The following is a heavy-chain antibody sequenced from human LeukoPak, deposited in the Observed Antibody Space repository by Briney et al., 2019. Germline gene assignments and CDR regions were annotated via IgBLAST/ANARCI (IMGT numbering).Heavy chain of an antibody. D-gene: IGHD1-26*01. CDR2: ISAYNGNT. V-gene: IGHV1-18*01. CDR1: GYTFTSYG. J-gene: IGHJ5*02. CDR3: AVGVGAIPNWFDP. Sequence: ASVKVSFKASGYTFTSYGISWVRQTPGQGLEGMGWISAYNGNTNYSQKLQGRDTITTHTSTTTAYLELRSLSSDDTAVYYCAVGVGAIPNWFDPWGQGTLVTVSS.